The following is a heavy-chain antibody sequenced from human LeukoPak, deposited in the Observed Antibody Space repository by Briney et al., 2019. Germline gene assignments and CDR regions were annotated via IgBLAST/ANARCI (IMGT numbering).Heavy chain of an antibody. CDR3: AKRDSSGYYYFEY. CDR1: GFTVSNNY. J-gene: IGHJ4*02. Sequence: GGSLRLSCAASGFTVSNNYMSWVRQAPGKGLDWVSGISGSGGSTSYADSVKGRFTISRDNSKNTLYLQMNSLRAEDTAVYYCAKRDSSGYYYFEYWGQGTLVTASS. D-gene: IGHD3-22*01. V-gene: IGHV3-23*01. CDR2: ISGSGGST.